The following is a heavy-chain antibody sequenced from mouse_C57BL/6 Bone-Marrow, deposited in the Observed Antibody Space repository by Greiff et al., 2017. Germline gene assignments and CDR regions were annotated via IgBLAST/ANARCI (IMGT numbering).Heavy chain of an antibody. CDR1: GFSLTSYG. CDR2: IWSGGST. CDR3: ARSWAFDY. J-gene: IGHJ2*01. V-gene: IGHV2-2*01. Sequence: VKLVESGPGLVQPSQSLSITCTVSGFSLTSYGVHWVRQSPGKGLEWLGVIWSGGSTDSNAAFISRLSISKDNSKSQVFFKMNSLQADDTAIYYCARSWAFDYWGQGTTLTVSS. D-gene: IGHD4-1*01.